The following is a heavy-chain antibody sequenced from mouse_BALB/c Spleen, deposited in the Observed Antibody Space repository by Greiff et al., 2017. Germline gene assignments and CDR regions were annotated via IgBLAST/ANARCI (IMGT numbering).Heavy chain of an antibody. CDR3: ARSDYYGSSLFAY. CDR2: INPYNDGT. CDR1: GYTFTSYV. Sequence: VQLKESGPELVKPGASVKMSCKASGYTFTSYVMHWVKQKPGQGLEWIGYINPYNDGTKYNEKFKGKATLTSDKSSSTAYMELSSLTSEDSAVYYCARSDYYGSSLFAYWGQGTLVTVSA. V-gene: IGHV1-14*01. J-gene: IGHJ3*01. D-gene: IGHD1-1*01.